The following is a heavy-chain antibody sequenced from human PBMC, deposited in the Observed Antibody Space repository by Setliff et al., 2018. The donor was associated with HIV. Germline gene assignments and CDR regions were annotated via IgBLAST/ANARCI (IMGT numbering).Heavy chain of an antibody. Sequence: LSCAASGFTFSTYRMNWVRQAPGKGLEWIGEINHSGSTNYNPSLKSRVTMSVDKSKNQFSLRLSSVTAADTAVYYCARRWGIRGYSSWGQGTLVTVSS. CDR1: GFTFSTYR. J-gene: IGHJ1*01. V-gene: IGHV4-34*01. D-gene: IGHD5-18*01. CDR3: ARRWGIRGYSS. CDR2: INHSGST.